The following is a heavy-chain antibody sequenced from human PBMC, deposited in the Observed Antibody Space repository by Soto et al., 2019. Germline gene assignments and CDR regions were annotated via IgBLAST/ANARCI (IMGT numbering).Heavy chain of an antibody. Sequence: SVKVSCKASGFTFTSSAMQWVRQARGQRLEWIGWIVVGSGNTNYAQKFQERVTITRDMSTSTAYMELSSLRSEDTAVYYCAVRPEYSSSLGWFAPWGQGTLVTVSS. CDR3: AVRPEYSSSLGWFAP. J-gene: IGHJ5*02. CDR1: GFTFTSSA. CDR2: IVVGSGNT. D-gene: IGHD6-13*01. V-gene: IGHV1-58*02.